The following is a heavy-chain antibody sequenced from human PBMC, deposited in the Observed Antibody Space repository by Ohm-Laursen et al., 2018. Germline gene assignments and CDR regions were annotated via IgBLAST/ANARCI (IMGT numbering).Heavy chain of an antibody. CDR1: GFTFNSYS. CDR2: ISSTSTYI. Sequence: SLRLSCAASGFTFNSYSINWVRQAPGKGLEWVSSISSTSTYIYYADSVKGRFTISRDNAKNSLYLQMNSLRAEDTAVYYCARDPSRYSGSYPYYFDYWGQGTLVTVSS. CDR3: ARDPSRYSGSYPYYFDY. D-gene: IGHD1-26*01. J-gene: IGHJ4*02. V-gene: IGHV3-21*04.